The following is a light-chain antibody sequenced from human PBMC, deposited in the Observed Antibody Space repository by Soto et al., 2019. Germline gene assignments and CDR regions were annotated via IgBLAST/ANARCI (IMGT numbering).Light chain of an antibody. CDR2: GVS. Sequence: DIVLTQSPGTLSLSPWEIATLSCRASQRISSNYLGWYQQKPGQAPRLLIYGVSTRATGIPDRFSGSGSGTDFTHTISRLEPEDFAVYYCQQYGSSPETFGQGTKVDIK. J-gene: IGKJ1*01. CDR1: QRISSNY. CDR3: QQYGSSPET. V-gene: IGKV3-20*01.